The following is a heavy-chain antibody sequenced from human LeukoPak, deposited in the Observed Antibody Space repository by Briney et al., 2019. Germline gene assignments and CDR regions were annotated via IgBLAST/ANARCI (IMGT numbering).Heavy chain of an antibody. D-gene: IGHD3-22*01. CDR2: IYYSGST. Sequence: PSETLSLTCTVSGGSISSYYWSWIRQPPGKGLEWIGYIYYSGSTNYNPSLKSRVTISVDTSKNQFSLKLSSVIAADTAVYYCARALNRYYYDSSGYYHYDYWGQGTLVTVSS. J-gene: IGHJ4*02. CDR1: GGSISSYY. V-gene: IGHV4-59*01. CDR3: ARALNRYYYDSSGYYHYDY.